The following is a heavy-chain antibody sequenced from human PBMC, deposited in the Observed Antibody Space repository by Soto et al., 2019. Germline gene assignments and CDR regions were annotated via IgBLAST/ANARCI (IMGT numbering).Heavy chain of an antibody. CDR3: ARDYTSSYNFDSTNYGYFVF. CDR2: ITTYNNNR. J-gene: IGHJ4*02. V-gene: IGHV1-18*01. Sequence: ASVKVSCKASGYSFTSYGINWVRQAPGQGLEWMGWITTYNNNRNYAQKFQDRVTITTDTSTSTAYLELSSLRSEDSAVYYCARDYTSSYNFDSTNYGYFVFWGLGTLVTVS. CDR1: GYSFTSYG. D-gene: IGHD3-22*01.